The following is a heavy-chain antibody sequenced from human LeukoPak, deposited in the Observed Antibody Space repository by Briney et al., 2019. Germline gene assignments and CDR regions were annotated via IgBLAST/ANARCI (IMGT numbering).Heavy chain of an antibody. CDR1: GFTFDVYA. CDR2: ISWNSGSI. Sequence: PGGSLRLSCAASGFTFDVYAMHWVRQAPGKGREWVSGISWNSGSIGYADSVKGRFTISRDNAKNSLYLQMNSLRAEDTAVYYCARGKGPPNDASDIWGQGTMVTVSS. V-gene: IGHV3-9*01. CDR3: ARGKGPPNDASDI. J-gene: IGHJ3*02.